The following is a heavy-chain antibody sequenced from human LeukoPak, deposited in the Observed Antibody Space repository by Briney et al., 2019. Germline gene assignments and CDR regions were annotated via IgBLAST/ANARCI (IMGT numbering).Heavy chain of an antibody. Sequence: GGSLRLSCAASGFAFSRYWMHWVPQAPGKGLVRVSRINSDGSSTINADSVKGRFTISRDNAKNTLYLQMNSLRVEDTAVYFCARGGSPPEALGDAFDIWGQGTMVTVSS. J-gene: IGHJ3*02. CDR2: INSDGSST. CDR3: ARGGSPPEALGDAFDI. V-gene: IGHV3-74*01. D-gene: IGHD1-26*01. CDR1: GFAFSRYW.